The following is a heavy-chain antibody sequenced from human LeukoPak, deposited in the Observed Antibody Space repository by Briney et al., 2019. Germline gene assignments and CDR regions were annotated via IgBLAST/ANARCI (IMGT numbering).Heavy chain of an antibody. CDR3: AAYSGYVRAFDI. J-gene: IGHJ3*02. V-gene: IGHV4-59*01. CDR2: IYYSGST. D-gene: IGHD5-12*01. CDR1: GGSISSYY. Sequence: SETLSLTCTVSGGSISSYYWSWIRQPPGKGLEWIGYIYYSGSTNYNPSLKSRVTISVDTSKNQFSLKLSSVTAAGTAVYYCAAYSGYVRAFDIWGQGTMVTVSS.